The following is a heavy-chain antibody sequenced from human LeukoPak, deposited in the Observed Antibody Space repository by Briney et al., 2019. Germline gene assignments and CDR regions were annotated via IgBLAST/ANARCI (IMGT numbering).Heavy chain of an antibody. CDR3: TRIHRATLNYFDS. V-gene: IGHV3-53*05. CDR2: IYTGGST. CDR1: GFTVSSDY. J-gene: IGHJ4*02. Sequence: GGPLRLSCAGSGFTVSSDYMSWVRQAPGKGLEWVSIIYTGGSTYYADSVKGRFTISRDNSKNKLFLQMNSLRTEDTAVYYCTRIHRATLNYFDSWGQGTLVTVSS.